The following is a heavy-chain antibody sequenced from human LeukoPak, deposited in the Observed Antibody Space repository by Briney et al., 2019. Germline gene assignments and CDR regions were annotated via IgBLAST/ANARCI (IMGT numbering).Heavy chain of an antibody. J-gene: IGHJ4*02. CDR1: GFTVSSNY. V-gene: IGHV3-53*01. Sequence: TGGSLRLSCAASGFTVSSNYMSWVRQAPGKGLEWVSVIYSGGSTYYADSVKGRFTISRDNAKNSLYLQMNSLRAEDTAVYYCAREAPIAVAVYFDYWGQGTLVTVSS. CDR2: IYSGGST. CDR3: AREAPIAVAVYFDY. D-gene: IGHD6-19*01.